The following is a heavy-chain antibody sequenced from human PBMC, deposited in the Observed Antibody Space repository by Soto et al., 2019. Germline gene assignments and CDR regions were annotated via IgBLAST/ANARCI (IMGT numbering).Heavy chain of an antibody. D-gene: IGHD6-13*01. CDR1: GLIFSNYW. CDR2: IKEDGSQI. Sequence: DVQLVESGGGWVQPGGSLRLSCTASGLIFSNYWMTWVRQAPGKGPEWVANIKEDGSQIDYVDSVKGRFTVSRDNAKNSVYLQMNTLSVEDTAIYYCARGGSDSSWYWRDWGQGALVTVSS. CDR3: ARGGSDSSWYWRD. V-gene: IGHV3-7*04. J-gene: IGHJ4*02.